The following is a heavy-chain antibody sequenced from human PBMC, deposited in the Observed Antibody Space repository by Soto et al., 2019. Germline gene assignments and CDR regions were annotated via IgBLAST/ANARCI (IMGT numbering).Heavy chain of an antibody. CDR2: ISGSGGST. CDR1: GFTFSSYA. J-gene: IGHJ4*02. Sequence: LRLSCAASGFTFSSYAMSWVRQAPGKGLEWVSAISGSGGSTYYADSVKGRFTISRDNSKNTLYLQMNSLRAEDTAVYYCAKDPSYGDYPDFWYWGQGTLVTVSS. CDR3: AKDPSYGDYPDFWY. D-gene: IGHD4-17*01. V-gene: IGHV3-23*01.